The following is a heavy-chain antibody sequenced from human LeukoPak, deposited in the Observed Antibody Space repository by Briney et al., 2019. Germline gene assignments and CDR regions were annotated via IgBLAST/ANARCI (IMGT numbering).Heavy chain of an antibody. CDR2: INDSGRT. D-gene: IGHD5-24*01. CDR1: GGSFSGYY. Sequence: SETLSLTCAVHGGSFSGYYWSWVRQPPGKGLEWVGKINDSGRTNYNPSLKSRVTLSVDTSKNQFSLKLSSVTAADTAVYYCARARDGYNPDGSDIWGQGTMVTVSS. V-gene: IGHV4-34*01. J-gene: IGHJ3*02. CDR3: ARARDGYNPDGSDI.